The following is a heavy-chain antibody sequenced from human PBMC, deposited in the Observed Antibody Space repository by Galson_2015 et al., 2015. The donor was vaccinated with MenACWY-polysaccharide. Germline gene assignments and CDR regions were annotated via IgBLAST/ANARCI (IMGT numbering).Heavy chain of an antibody. Sequence: SGAEVKKPGESLKISCKGLGYSFTSYWIGWVRQMPGKGLEWMGIIYPGGSDARFSPSFQGQVTMSDVQSISTAYLQWNSLKASDTAIYYCARITGGEYFQYWGQGALVTV. CDR3: ARITGGEYFQY. D-gene: IGHD3-10*01. CDR1: GYSFTSYW. V-gene: IGHV5-51*03. J-gene: IGHJ1*01. CDR2: IYPGGSDA.